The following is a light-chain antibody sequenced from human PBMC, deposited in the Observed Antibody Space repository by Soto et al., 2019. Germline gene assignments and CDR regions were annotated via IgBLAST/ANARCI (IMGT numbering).Light chain of an antibody. CDR1: QSISSN. Sequence: ERVMTQSPATLSVSPGGIATLSFRASQSISSNLAWYQQKPGQAPRLLIYGASTRATGIPARFGGSGSGTEFTLTINNLEPEDFAVYYCQQYNNWPRTFGQGTKVDIK. V-gene: IGKV3-15*01. CDR2: GAS. J-gene: IGKJ1*01. CDR3: QQYNNWPRT.